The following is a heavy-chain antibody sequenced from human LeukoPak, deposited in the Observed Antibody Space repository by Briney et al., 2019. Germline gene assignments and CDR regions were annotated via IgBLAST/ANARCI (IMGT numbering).Heavy chain of an antibody. Sequence: SETLSLTCVVSGDSVSTRSAYWGWIRQPPGEGLEWIGSVFYSGSTYSNPSLKSRLSIFVDTSKNQFSLSLTSVTAEDTAVYFCVRRVGSSGLGYFQHWGQGTLAIVSS. V-gene: IGHV4-39*01. CDR1: GDSVSTRSAY. CDR2: VFYSGST. CDR3: VRRVGSSGLGYFQH. J-gene: IGHJ1*01. D-gene: IGHD6-6*01.